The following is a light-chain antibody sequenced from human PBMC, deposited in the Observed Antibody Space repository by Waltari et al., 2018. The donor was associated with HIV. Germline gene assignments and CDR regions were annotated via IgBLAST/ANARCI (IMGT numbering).Light chain of an antibody. Sequence: SYVLTQPPSVSVDPGETARITCGGTNIGSKSVQRYQQKPGQAPVLVLYDDNYRPSVIPERFAGSSSGKTATLTISSVEAGDEADYYCQVWDTTTDQWVFGGGTELAVL. CDR1: NIGSKS. CDR3: QVWDTTTDQWV. V-gene: IGLV3-21*02. CDR2: DDN. J-gene: IGLJ3*02.